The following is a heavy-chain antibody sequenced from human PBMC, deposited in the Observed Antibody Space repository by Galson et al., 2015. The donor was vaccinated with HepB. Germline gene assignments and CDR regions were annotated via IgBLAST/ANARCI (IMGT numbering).Heavy chain of an antibody. CDR3: ARHETYCSSTSCYEGDAFDI. CDR1: GYSFTSYW. CDR2: IYPGDSDT. V-gene: IGHV5-51*01. Sequence: QSGAEVKKPGESLKISCKGSGYSFTSYWIGWVRQMPGKGLEWMGIIYPGDSDTRYSPSFQGQVTISADKSISTAYLQWSSLKASDTAMYYCARHETYCSSTSCYEGDAFDIWGQGTMVTVSS. D-gene: IGHD2-2*01. J-gene: IGHJ3*02.